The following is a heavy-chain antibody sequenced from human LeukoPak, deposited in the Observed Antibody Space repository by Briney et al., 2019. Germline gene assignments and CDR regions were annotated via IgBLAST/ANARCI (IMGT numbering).Heavy chain of an antibody. Sequence: GGSLRLSCAASGFTFSSYAMRWVRQAPGKGLEWVSAISGSGGSTYYADSVKGRFTISRDNSKNTLYLQMNSLRAEDTAVYYCAKDLRSMIVVNTWKYWGQGTLVTVSS. CDR2: ISGSGGST. V-gene: IGHV3-23*01. D-gene: IGHD3-22*01. CDR1: GFTFSSYA. CDR3: AKDLRSMIVVNTWKY. J-gene: IGHJ4*02.